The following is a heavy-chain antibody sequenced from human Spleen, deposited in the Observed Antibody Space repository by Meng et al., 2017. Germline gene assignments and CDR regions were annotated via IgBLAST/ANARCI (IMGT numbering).Heavy chain of an antibody. D-gene: IGHD3-22*01. J-gene: IGHJ4*02. CDR1: GFTFSSDA. CDR2: ISYDGNDK. CDR3: ARGPIVVQLDY. Sequence: GESLKISCAASGFTFSSDAMYWVRQAPGKGLEWVAVISYDGNDKYYADSVKGRLTISRDNSKNTLYLQMNSLRPEDTAVYYCARGPIVVQLDYWGQGTLVTVSS. V-gene: IGHV3-30*01.